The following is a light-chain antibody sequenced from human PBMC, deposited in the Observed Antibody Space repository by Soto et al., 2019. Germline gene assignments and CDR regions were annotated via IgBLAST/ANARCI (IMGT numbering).Light chain of an antibody. CDR1: QSISSW. CDR2: KAS. V-gene: IGKV1-5*03. J-gene: IGKJ2*01. Sequence: DIQMTQSPSTLPASVGDRVTITCRASQSISSWLAWYQQKPGKAPKLLIYKASSLESGVPPRFSGSGSGTEFTLTISSLEPDDLANYYCQQDNSYSNTFGQGTKMEIK. CDR3: QQDNSYSNT.